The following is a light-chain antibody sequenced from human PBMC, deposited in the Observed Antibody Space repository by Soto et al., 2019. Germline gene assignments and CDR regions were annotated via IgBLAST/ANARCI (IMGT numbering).Light chain of an antibody. J-gene: IGLJ1*01. CDR3: QTWGTGIHV. CDR1: SGHSSYA. CDR2: LNSXGSX. V-gene: IGLV4-69*01. Sequence: QSVLTQSPSASASLGASVKLTCTLSSGHSSYAIAWHQQQPEKGPRYFMKLNSXGSXXXXXXXPXRFSGSSSGAERYLIISSLQSEXXADYYCQTWGTGIHVFGTGTKVTVL.